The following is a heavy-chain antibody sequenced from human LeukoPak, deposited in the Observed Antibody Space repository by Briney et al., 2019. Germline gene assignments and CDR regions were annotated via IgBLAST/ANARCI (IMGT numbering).Heavy chain of an antibody. V-gene: IGHV3-30*18. CDR1: GCTFSSYG. CDR2: ISYDGSNK. Sequence: GGSLRLSCAASGCTFSSYGMQWVRQAPGKGLEWVAVISYDGSNKYYADSVKGRFTISRDNSKNTLHLQMNSLRAEDTVLYYCAKDGTSVATAGSHFDYWGQGTLVTVSS. D-gene: IGHD6-13*01. CDR3: AKDGTSVATAGSHFDY. J-gene: IGHJ4*02.